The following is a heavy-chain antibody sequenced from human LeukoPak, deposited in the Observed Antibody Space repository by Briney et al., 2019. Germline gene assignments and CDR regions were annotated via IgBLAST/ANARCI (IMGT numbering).Heavy chain of an antibody. CDR3: ARAMDTAMVFDY. V-gene: IGHV4-59*01. Sequence: SETLSLTCTVSGGSISSYYWSWIRQPPGKGLEWIGYIYYSGSTNYNPSLKSRVTISVDTSKNQFSLKLRSVPAADTAVYYCARAMDTAMVFDYWGQGTLVTVSS. D-gene: IGHD5-18*01. J-gene: IGHJ4*02. CDR2: IYYSGST. CDR1: GGSISSYY.